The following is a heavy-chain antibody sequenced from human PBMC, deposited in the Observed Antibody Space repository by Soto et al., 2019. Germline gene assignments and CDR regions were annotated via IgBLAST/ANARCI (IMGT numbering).Heavy chain of an antibody. V-gene: IGHV2-5*02. CDR2: IYWDDDK. CDR3: AHLTYYYDSSGYYSRAEYFQH. J-gene: IGHJ1*01. CDR1: GFSLSTSGVG. D-gene: IGHD3-22*01. Sequence: QITLKESGPTLVKPTQTLTLTCTFSGFSLSTSGVGVGWIRQPPGKALEWLALIYWDDDKRYSPSLKSRLTIIKDTSKNQVVLTMTNMDPVDTATYYCAHLTYYYDSSGYYSRAEYFQHWGQGTLVTVSS.